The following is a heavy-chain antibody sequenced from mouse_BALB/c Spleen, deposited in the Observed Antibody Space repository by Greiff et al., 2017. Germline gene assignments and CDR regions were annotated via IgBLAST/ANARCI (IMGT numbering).Heavy chain of an antibody. Sequence: DVQLVESGGGLVQPGGSLKLSCAASGFTFSSYTMSWVRQTPEKRLEWVAYISNGGGSTYYPDTVKGRFTISRDNAKNTLYLQMSSLKSEDTAMYYCARHEITTATVDYWGQGTTLTVSS. CDR2: ISNGGGST. CDR1: GFTFSSYT. J-gene: IGHJ2*01. D-gene: IGHD1-2*01. V-gene: IGHV5-12-2*01. CDR3: ARHEITTATVDY.